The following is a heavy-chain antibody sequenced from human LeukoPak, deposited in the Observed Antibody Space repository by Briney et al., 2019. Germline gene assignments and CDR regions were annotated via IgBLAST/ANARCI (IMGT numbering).Heavy chain of an antibody. CDR1: GFTFSSYW. J-gene: IGHJ4*02. D-gene: IGHD3-10*01. Sequence: PGGSLRLSCAASGFTFSSYWMHWVRQAPGKGLVWVSRINSDASSTSYADSVKGRFTISRDNTKNTLYLQMNSLRVEDTAVYYCAKDRGDTSFDYWGQGTLVTVSS. CDR2: INSDASST. CDR3: AKDRGDTSFDY. V-gene: IGHV3-74*01.